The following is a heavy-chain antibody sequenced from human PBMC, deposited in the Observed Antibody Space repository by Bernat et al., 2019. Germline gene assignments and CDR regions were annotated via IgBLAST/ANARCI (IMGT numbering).Heavy chain of an antibody. D-gene: IGHD6-19*01. J-gene: IGHJ3*02. CDR1: GFTFSSYA. CDR2: IYFSGGT. V-gene: IGHV4-59*04. CDR3: ARHFPTRVIAVAPVDI. Sequence: VQLVESGGGLVQPGGSLRLSCAASGFTFSSYAMSWVRQAPGKGLEWIGTIYFSGGTYYNPSLKSRVTMSVDTSKSQFSLRLSSVTAADTAVYYCARHFPTRVIAVAPVDIWGQGTLVTVSS.